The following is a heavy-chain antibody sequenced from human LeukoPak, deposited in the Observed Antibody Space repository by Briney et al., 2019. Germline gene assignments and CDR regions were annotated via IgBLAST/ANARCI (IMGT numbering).Heavy chain of an antibody. Sequence: PSETLSLTCTVSAYSISDGWVWGLIRQPPGKGLEWIGSIYCSGTTYYNPSLKSRVTMSVDTSNNQFSLKLTSVTAADTAMYYCSRLSHVAGAPKVSWFDPWGQGTLVTVSS. CDR2: IYCSGTT. V-gene: IGHV4-38-2*02. CDR1: AYSISDGWV. D-gene: IGHD1-26*01. CDR3: SRLSHVAGAPKVSWFDP. J-gene: IGHJ5*02.